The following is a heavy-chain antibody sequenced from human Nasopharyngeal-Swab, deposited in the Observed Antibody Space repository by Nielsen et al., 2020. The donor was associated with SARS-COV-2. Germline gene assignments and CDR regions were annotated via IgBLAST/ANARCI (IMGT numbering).Heavy chain of an antibody. V-gene: IGHV4-59*01. CDR1: GGSISSYY. CDR3: ARGTITYYYGVSDYFDY. CDR2: IYYSGST. Sequence: SETLSLTCTVSGGSISSYYWSWIRQPPGKGLEWIGYIYYSGSTNYNPSLKSRVTISVDTSKNQFSLKLSSVTAADTAVYYCARGTITYYYGVSDYFDYWGQGTLVTVSS. J-gene: IGHJ4*02. D-gene: IGHD3-10*01.